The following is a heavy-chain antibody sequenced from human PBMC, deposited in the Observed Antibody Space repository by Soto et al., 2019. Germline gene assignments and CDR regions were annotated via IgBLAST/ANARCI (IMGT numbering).Heavy chain of an antibody. CDR2: ISWNSDMI. Sequence: GGSLRLSCAAPGFTFDYYAMHWVRQCPGKGLEWVSGISWNSDMITYADSVKGRFTVSRDNAKNSLDLEMNSLRVEDTALYYCVKDTYILVGATHLDSWGQGTLVTVSS. D-gene: IGHD1-26*01. J-gene: IGHJ4*02. CDR3: VKDTYILVGATHLDS. CDR1: GFTFDYYA. V-gene: IGHV3-9*01.